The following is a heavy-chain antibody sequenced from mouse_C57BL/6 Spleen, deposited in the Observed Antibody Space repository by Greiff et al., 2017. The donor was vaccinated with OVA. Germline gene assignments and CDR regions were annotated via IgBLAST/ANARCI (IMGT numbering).Heavy chain of an antibody. J-gene: IGHJ1*03. CDR2: INPSNGGT. CDR3: ARDGYYYWYFDV. D-gene: IGHD2-3*01. CDR1: GYTFTSYW. V-gene: IGHV1-53*01. Sequence: VQLKQPGTELVKPGASVKLSCKASGYTFTSYWMHWVKQRPGQGLEWIGNINPSNGGTNYNEKFKSKATLTVDKSSSTAYMQLSSLTSEDSAVYYCARDGYYYWYFDVWGTGTTVTVSS.